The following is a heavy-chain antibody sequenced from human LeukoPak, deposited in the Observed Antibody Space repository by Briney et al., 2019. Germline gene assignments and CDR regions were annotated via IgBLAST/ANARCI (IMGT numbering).Heavy chain of an antibody. V-gene: IGHV3-48*03. D-gene: IGHD3-10*02. CDR2: ISSSGSTI. CDR3: AELGITMIGGV. Sequence: PGGSLRLSCTASGFTFSSYEMNWVRQAPGKGLEWVSYISSSGSTIYYADSVKGRFTISRDNAKNSLYLQMNSLRAEDTAVYYCAELGITMIGGVWGKGTTVTVSS. J-gene: IGHJ6*04. CDR1: GFTFSSYE.